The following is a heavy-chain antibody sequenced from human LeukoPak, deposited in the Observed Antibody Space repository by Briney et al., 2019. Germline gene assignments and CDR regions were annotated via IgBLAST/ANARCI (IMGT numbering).Heavy chain of an antibody. Sequence: GESLKISCKGSGYSFTSYWIGWVRQMPGKGLEWVGIIFPGDSDTKYSPSFQGRVTISADKSISTAYLQWGSLMASDTAMYYCARQPGLGYWGQGTLVTVSS. V-gene: IGHV5-51*01. CDR1: GYSFTSYW. CDR3: ARQPGLGY. D-gene: IGHD1-26*01. CDR2: IFPGDSDT. J-gene: IGHJ4*02.